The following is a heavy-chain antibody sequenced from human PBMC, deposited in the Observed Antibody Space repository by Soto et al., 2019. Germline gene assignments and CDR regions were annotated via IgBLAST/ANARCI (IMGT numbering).Heavy chain of an antibody. J-gene: IGHJ6*02. V-gene: IGHV3-74*01. Sequence: EVQLVESGGGLVQPGGSLRLSCAASGFTFSSYWMHWVRQAPGKGLVWVSRINSDGSSTSYADSVKGRCTISRDNAKNTLYLQMNSLRAEDTAVYYCARESQLHVGGMDVRGQGTTVTVSS. CDR2: INSDGSST. D-gene: IGHD1-26*01. CDR3: ARESQLHVGGMDV. CDR1: GFTFSSYW.